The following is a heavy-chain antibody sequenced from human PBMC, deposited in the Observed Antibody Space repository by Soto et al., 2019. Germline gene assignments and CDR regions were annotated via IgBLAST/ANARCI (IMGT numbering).Heavy chain of an antibody. CDR2: ISKDGDWT. V-gene: IGHV3-43D*04. CDR1: GFTFDDYA. CDR3: TKAQYCSGGSCFLIES. D-gene: IGHD2-15*01. Sequence: ESVGVVVHPGGSLRLSCAASGFTFDDYAMHWVRQVPGKGLEWVSIISKDGDWTHYADSVKGRFTISRDNNKNSLFLQMNGLRPEDTALYYCTKAQYCSGGSCFLIESWGQGTLVTVSS. J-gene: IGHJ5*02.